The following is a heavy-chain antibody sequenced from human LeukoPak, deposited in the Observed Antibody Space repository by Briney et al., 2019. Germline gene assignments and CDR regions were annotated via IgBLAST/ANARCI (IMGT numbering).Heavy chain of an antibody. CDR2: INPNSGGI. Sequence: ASVKVSCKASGYTFTGYYMHWVRQAPGQGLEWMGWINPNSGGINYAQKFQGRVTMTRDTSISTACMELSRLRSDDTAVYYCATQDIVVVPAAIDPYFQHWGQGTLVTVSS. V-gene: IGHV1-2*02. D-gene: IGHD2-2*02. CDR3: ATQDIVVVPAAIDPYFQH. CDR1: GYTFTGYY. J-gene: IGHJ1*01.